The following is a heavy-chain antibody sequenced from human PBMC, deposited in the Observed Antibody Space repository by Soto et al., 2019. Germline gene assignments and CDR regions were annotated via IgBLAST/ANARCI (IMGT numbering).Heavy chain of an antibody. CDR3: ATIAVPPAIDI. CDR2: MSFDGSIK. V-gene: IGHV3-30*03. Sequence: QVQLVESGGGVVQPGRSLRLSCAASGFIFSSYGMTWVRRAPGKGLEWVAVMSFDGSIKYYADSVKGRFTISRDNSKDTLYLQMNSLRAEDTAVYYCATIAVPPAIDIWGQGTMVTVSS. J-gene: IGHJ3*02. D-gene: IGHD6-19*01. CDR1: GFIFSSYG.